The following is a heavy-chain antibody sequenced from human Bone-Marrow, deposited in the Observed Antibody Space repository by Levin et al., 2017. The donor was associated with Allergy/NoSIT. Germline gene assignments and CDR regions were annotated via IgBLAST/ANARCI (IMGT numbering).Heavy chain of an antibody. CDR2: IYTSGST. Sequence: SQTLSLTCTVSGGSISSYYWSWIRPPAGKGLEWIGRIYTSGSTNYNPSLKSRVTMSVDTSKNQFSLKLSSVTAADTAVYYCARSGKVGYCSSTSCYITDYWGQGTLVTVSS. CDR1: GGSISSYY. J-gene: IGHJ4*02. CDR3: ARSGKVGYCSSTSCYITDY. V-gene: IGHV4-4*07. D-gene: IGHD2-2*02.